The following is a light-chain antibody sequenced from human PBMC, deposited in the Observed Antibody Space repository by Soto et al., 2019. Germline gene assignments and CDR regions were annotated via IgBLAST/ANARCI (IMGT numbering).Light chain of an antibody. V-gene: IGLV2-8*01. CDR2: EVT. Sequence: QSVLTQPPSASGSPGQSVTIPCTGTSSDVGGYDHVSWYQQHPGKAPKLMIYEVTKRPAGVPDRFSGSKSGNTASLTVSGLKAEDDSEYFCSSDSGNYNYVFGTGNKGT. CDR1: SSDVGGYDH. CDR3: SSDSGNYNYV. J-gene: IGLJ1*01.